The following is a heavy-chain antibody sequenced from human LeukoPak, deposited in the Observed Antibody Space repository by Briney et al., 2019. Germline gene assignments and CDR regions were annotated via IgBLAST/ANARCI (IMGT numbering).Heavy chain of an antibody. CDR3: AKWVCSSTSCHVRNWFDP. V-gene: IGHV3-7*01. CDR2: IVEDGSET. J-gene: IGHJ5*02. CDR1: GFTFSSYW. Sequence: QPGGSLRLSCTPSGFTFSSYWMTWLRQAPGKGLEWVASIVEDGSETYYLDSVKGRFTFSRDYAKKSLYLQMNSLRGEETAVYYCAKWVCSSTSCHVRNWFDPWGQGTLVTVSS. D-gene: IGHD2-2*01.